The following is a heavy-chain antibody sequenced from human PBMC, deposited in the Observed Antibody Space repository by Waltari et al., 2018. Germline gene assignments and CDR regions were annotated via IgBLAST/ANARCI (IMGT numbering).Heavy chain of an antibody. CDR3: ARDRGKGLYLDT. Sequence: QLQESGPGPVKPSGTPALVSPVPVGSITGAHWWSWVRQPPGKGLEWIGQVHGSGKTNYNPSFASRVTVSLDTSTYHIALKVTSATAADTALYYCARDRGKGLYLDTWGRGILVTVSP. J-gene: IGHJ4*02. D-gene: IGHD2-15*01. CDR1: VGSITGAHW. CDR2: VHGSGKT. V-gene: IGHV4-4*02.